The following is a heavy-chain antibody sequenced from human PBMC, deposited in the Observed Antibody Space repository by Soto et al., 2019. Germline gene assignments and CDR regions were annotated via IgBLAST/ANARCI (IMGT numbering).Heavy chain of an antibody. V-gene: IGHV3-33*01. D-gene: IGHD6-13*01. CDR1: GFTFSSYG. CDR3: ARLPAAGSDAFDI. Sequence: GGALRLSCAASGFTFSSYGMHWVRQAPGKGLEWVAVIWYDGSNKYYADSVKGRFTISRDNSKNTLYLQMNSLRAEDTAVYYCARLPAAGSDAFDIWGQGTMVTV. CDR2: IWYDGSNK. J-gene: IGHJ3*02.